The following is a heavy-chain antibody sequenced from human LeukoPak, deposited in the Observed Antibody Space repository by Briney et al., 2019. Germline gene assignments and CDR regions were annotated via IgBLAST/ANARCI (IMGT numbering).Heavy chain of an antibody. V-gene: IGHV4-4*02. Sequence: SGTLSLTCAVSGGSISSSNWWSWVRQPPGKGLEWIGEIYHSGSTNYNPSLKSRVTISVDTSKNQFSLKLSSVTAADTAVYYCARHSSGWYNWFDPWGQGTLVTVSS. CDR2: IYHSGST. CDR3: ARHSSGWYNWFDP. D-gene: IGHD6-19*01. CDR1: GGSISSSNW. J-gene: IGHJ5*02.